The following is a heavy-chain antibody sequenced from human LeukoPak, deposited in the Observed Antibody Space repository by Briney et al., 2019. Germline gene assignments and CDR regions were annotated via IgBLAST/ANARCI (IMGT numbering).Heavy chain of an antibody. D-gene: IGHD2-2*01. J-gene: IGHJ4*02. CDR1: GYTFTGYY. CDR2: INPNSGGT. CDR3: ARDDPRARLTVVPAAIAQV. V-gene: IGHV1-2*02. Sequence: ASVKVSCKASGYTFTGYYMHWVRQAPGQGLEWMGWINPNSGGTNYAQKFQGRVTMTRDTSISTAYMELSRLRSDDTAVYYCARDDPRARLTVVPAAIAQVWGQGTLVTVSS.